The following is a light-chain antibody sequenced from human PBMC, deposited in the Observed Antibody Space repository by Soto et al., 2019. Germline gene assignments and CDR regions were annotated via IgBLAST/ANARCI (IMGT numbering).Light chain of an antibody. CDR2: GAS. Sequence: EIVMTQSPATLSVSPGERATLSCRASQSVSSNLAWYQQKPGQAPRLLIYGASNRATGIPARFSGSGSGTEFTLTISSLQSEDFAVYYYQQYNNWPPITFGQGTRLEIK. J-gene: IGKJ5*01. CDR3: QQYNNWPPIT. CDR1: QSVSSN. V-gene: IGKV3-15*01.